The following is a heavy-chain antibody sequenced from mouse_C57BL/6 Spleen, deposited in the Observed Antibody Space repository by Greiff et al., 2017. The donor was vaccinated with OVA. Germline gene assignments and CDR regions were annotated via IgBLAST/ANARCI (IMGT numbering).Heavy chain of an antibody. Sequence: QVQLQQSGAELVKPGASVKLSCKASGYTFTSYWMHWVKQRPGQGLEWIGLIHPNSGSTNYNEKFKSKATLTVDKSSSTAYMQISSLTSEDSAVYYCARGGLGGRYFDVWGTGTTVTVSS. V-gene: IGHV1-64*01. CDR1: GYTFTSYW. CDR2: IHPNSGST. D-gene: IGHD4-1*01. J-gene: IGHJ1*03. CDR3: ARGGLGGRYFDV.